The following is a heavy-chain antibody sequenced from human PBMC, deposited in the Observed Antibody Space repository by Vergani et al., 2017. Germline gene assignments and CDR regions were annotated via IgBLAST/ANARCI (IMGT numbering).Heavy chain of an antibody. Sequence: QVQLVQSGAEVKKPGSSVKVSCKASGGTFSSYAISWVRQAPGQGLEWMGGIIPIFGTANYAQKFQGRVTITADESTSTAYMELSSLRSEDTAVYYCAVYSGSWYPPYYYYGMDFWGQGTTVTVSS. D-gene: IGHD6-13*01. V-gene: IGHV1-69*12. J-gene: IGHJ6*02. CDR1: GGTFSSYA. CDR3: AVYSGSWYPPYYYYGMDF. CDR2: IIPIFGTA.